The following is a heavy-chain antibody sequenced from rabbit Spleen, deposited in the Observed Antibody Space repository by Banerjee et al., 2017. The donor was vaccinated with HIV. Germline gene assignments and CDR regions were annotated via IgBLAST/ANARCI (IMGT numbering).Heavy chain of an antibody. J-gene: IGHJ4*01. D-gene: IGHD1-1*01. CDR2: IDLLFGTT. CDR1: GFDFSGTG. CDR3: VRGASDSGYYSL. Sequence: HEQLMESGGGLVQPGGSLKLSCEASGFDFSGTGVSWVRQAPGKGLEWIGYIDLLFGTTYYANWVNGRFTISSHDAQNTLYLQLRSLTAADTATYFCVRGASDSGYYSLWGPGTLVTVS. V-gene: IGHV1S47*01.